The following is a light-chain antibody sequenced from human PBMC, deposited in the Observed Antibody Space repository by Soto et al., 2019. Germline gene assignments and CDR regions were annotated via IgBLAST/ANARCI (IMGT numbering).Light chain of an antibody. CDR1: SGHSSYA. Sequence: QPVLTQSPSASASLGASVNLTCTLSSGHSSYAIAWHQQQPEKGPRFLMKVNSGGSHNKGDGIPDRFSGSSSGAERHLTISSLQSEDEADYYCQTWGTGIQVFGGGTKVTVL. CDR3: QTWGTGIQV. V-gene: IGLV4-69*01. CDR2: VNSGGSH. J-gene: IGLJ3*02.